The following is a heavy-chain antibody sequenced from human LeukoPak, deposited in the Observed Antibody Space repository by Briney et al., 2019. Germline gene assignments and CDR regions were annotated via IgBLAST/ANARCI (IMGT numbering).Heavy chain of an antibody. CDR1: GFTFSSYS. J-gene: IGHJ6*03. Sequence: GGSLRLSCAASGFTFSSYSMNWVGQAPGKGLDWVSSISSSSSYIYYADSVKGRFTISRDNAKNSLYLQMNSLRAEDTALYYCAKETAYYYYMDVWGKGTTVTVSS. V-gene: IGHV3-21*04. CDR3: AKETAYYYYMDV. CDR2: ISSSSSYI.